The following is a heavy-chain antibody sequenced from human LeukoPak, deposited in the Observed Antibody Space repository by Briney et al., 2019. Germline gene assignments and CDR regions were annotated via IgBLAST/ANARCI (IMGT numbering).Heavy chain of an antibody. J-gene: IGHJ5*02. V-gene: IGHV3-30*02. CDR2: IRYDGSNK. CDR1: GFTFSSYG. D-gene: IGHD3-22*01. CDR3: ARDLGQYYDTSDNWFDP. Sequence: GGSLRLSCAASGFTFSSYGMHWVRQAPGKGLEWVAFIRYDGSNKYYADSVKGRFTISRDNAKNTLNLQMNSLRAEDTAVYYCARDLGQYYDTSDNWFDPWAREPWSPSPQ.